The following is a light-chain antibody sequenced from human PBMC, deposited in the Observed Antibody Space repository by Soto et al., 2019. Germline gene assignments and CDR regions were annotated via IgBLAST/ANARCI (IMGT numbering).Light chain of an antibody. Sequence: QSALTQPRSVSGSPGQSVTISCTGTSSDVGAFNYVSWYQHHPGKAPKLMIYDVNKRPSGVPDRFSGSKSGNTASLTISGLQAEDEADYYCCSYAGSFILIFGGGTQLTGL. CDR1: SSDVGAFNY. J-gene: IGLJ2*01. CDR3: CSYAGSFILI. V-gene: IGLV2-11*01. CDR2: DVN.